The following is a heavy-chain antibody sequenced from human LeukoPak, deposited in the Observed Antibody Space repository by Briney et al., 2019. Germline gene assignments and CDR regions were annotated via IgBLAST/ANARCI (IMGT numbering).Heavy chain of an antibody. CDR2: IYNSGST. J-gene: IGHJ6*03. CDR3: ARGRRDTAMIIYYYYYYMDV. D-gene: IGHD5-18*01. CDR1: GGSISSGGYS. V-gene: IGHV4-30-4*07. Sequence: SETLSLTCAVSGGSISSGGYSWNWIRQPPGKGLEWIGYIYNSGSTSYNPSLKSRVTMSVDTSKNQFSLKLSSVTAADTAVYYCARGRRDTAMIIYYYYYYMDVWGKGTTVTISS.